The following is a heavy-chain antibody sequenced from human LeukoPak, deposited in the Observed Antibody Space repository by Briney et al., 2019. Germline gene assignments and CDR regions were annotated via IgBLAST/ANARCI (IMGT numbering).Heavy chain of an antibody. CDR2: IYVSEAT. CDR1: GGSISGYY. D-gene: IGHD3-22*01. CDR3: ARHPPEYYDSSGFAFDL. V-gene: IGHV4-59*08. J-gene: IGHJ3*01. Sequence: SEALSLTCTVSGGSISGYYWSWIRQSPGRALEWIGYIYVSEATRYNPSLESRVSISEDTSKNQFSLRLSSVTAADTAVYFCARHPPEYYDSSGFAFDLWGQGTMVTVSS.